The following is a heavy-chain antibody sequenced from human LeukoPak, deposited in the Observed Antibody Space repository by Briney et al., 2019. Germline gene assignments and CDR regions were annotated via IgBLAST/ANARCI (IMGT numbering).Heavy chain of an antibody. CDR2: INHSGST. V-gene: IGHV4-39*01. D-gene: IGHD6-13*01. J-gene: IGHJ2*01. Sequence: SETLSLTCTVSGGSISGSSYYWSWIRQPPGKGLEWIGEINHSGSTNYNPSLKSRVTISVDTSKNQFSLKLSSVTAADTAVYYCARHGEEAAAVSWFNWYFDLWGRGTLVTVSS. CDR3: ARHGEEAAAVSWFNWYFDL. CDR1: GGSISGSSYY.